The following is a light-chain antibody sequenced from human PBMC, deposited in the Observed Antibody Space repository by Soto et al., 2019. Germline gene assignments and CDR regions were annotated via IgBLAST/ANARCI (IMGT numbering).Light chain of an antibody. CDR1: SSNIGAGYD. CDR2: GNS. Sequence: QSVLTQPPSVSGSPGQRVTISCTGSSSNIGAGYDVHWYQQLPGTAPKLLIYGNSNRPSGVPDRFSGSKYGTSASLAITGLQAEDEADYYCQSYDSSLSAHVVFGGGTQLTVL. J-gene: IGLJ2*01. CDR3: QSYDSSLSAHVV. V-gene: IGLV1-40*01.